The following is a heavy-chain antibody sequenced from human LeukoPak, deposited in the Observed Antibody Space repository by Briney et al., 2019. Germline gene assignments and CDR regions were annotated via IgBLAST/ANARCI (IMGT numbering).Heavy chain of an antibody. CDR3: ARGRSRGRPRQLDP. J-gene: IGHJ5*02. CDR2: IYTSGST. D-gene: IGHD2-2*01. Sequence: SETLSVTCTVSGGSISSYYWSWIRQPAGNGLEWIGRIYTSGSTNYNPSLKSRVTMSVDTSKNQFSLKLSSVTAADTAVYYCARGRSRGRPRQLDPWGQGTLVTVSS. V-gene: IGHV4-4*07. CDR1: GGSISSYY.